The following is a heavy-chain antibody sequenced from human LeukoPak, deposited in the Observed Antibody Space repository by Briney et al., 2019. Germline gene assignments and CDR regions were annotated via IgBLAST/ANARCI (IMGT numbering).Heavy chain of an antibody. CDR3: ARVEMATIFDY. Sequence: PSETLSLTCTVSGGSISSSSYYWGWIRQPPGKGLEWIGSIYYSGSTYYNPSLKSRVTISVDTSKNQFSLKLSSVTASDTAVYYCARVEMATIFDYWGQGTLVTVSS. CDR1: GGSISSSSYY. J-gene: IGHJ4*02. CDR2: IYYSGST. V-gene: IGHV4-39*07. D-gene: IGHD5-24*01.